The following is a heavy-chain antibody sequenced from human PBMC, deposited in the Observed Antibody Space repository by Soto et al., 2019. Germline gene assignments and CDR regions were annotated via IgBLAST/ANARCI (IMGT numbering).Heavy chain of an antibody. CDR1: GGTFSSYA. Sequence: QVQLVQSGAEVKKPGSSVKVSCKASGGTFSSYAISWVRQAPGQGLEWMGGIIPIFGTSNYAQTFQGSVTITADESTNTAYMELSSLRSEDTAVYYCASDYYDSSGYPNYWGQGTLVTVSS. CDR3: ASDYYDSSGYPNY. V-gene: IGHV1-69*01. J-gene: IGHJ4*02. D-gene: IGHD3-22*01. CDR2: IIPIFGTS.